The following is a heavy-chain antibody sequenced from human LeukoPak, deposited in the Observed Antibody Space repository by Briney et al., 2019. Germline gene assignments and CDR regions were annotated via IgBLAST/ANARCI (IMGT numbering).Heavy chain of an antibody. CDR2: IYYTGTT. D-gene: IGHD3-22*01. V-gene: IGHV4-59*01. Sequence: SETLSLTCTVSGDSISSSYWSWIRQPPGRTLEWIGYIYYTGTTNYNPSLKSRVTMSIDTSKNQFSLNLNSVTAADTAVYYCARGFYDSSGYSNCFDPWGQGTLVTVSS. CDR1: GDSISSSY. CDR3: ARGFYDSSGYSNCFDP. J-gene: IGHJ5*02.